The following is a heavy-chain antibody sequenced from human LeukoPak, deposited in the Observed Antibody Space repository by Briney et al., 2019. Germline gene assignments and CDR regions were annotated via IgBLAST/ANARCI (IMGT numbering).Heavy chain of an antibody. CDR2: IYYSGST. V-gene: IGHV4-61*05. CDR3: ARQSDRSGLMGH. CDR1: GGSISSSSYY. D-gene: IGHD6-19*01. Sequence: SETLSLTCTVSGGSISSSSYYWSWIRQPPGKGLEWIGYIYYSGSTNYNPSLKSRATISVDTSKNQFSLKLSSVTAADTAVYYCARQSDRSGLMGHWGQGTLVTVSS. J-gene: IGHJ4*02.